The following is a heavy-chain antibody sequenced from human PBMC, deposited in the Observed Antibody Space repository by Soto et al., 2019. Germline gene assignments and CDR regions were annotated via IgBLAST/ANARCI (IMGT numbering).Heavy chain of an antibody. Sequence: GGSLRLSCAASGFTFSSYGMHWVRQAPGKGLEWVAVISYDGSNKYYADSVKGRFTISRDNSKNTLYLQMNSLRAEDTAVYYCAKGGHYYDSSGYQPDSAWGQGTLVTVSS. CDR1: GFTFSSYG. J-gene: IGHJ4*02. V-gene: IGHV3-30*18. CDR2: ISYDGSNK. CDR3: AKGGHYYDSSGYQPDSA. D-gene: IGHD3-22*01.